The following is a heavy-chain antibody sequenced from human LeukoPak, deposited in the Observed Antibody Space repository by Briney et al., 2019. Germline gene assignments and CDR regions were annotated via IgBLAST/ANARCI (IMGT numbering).Heavy chain of an antibody. D-gene: IGHD3-22*01. CDR2: IYYTGST. V-gene: IGHV4-59*01. J-gene: IGHJ4*02. CDR1: GGSISSYY. CDR3: ARSSESYDRSGYYSYYFDY. Sequence: SETLSLTCTVSGGSISSYYWSWIRQPPGKGLEWIGYIYYTGSTNNNPSLKSRVTISVDTSKNQFSLKLSSVPAADTAVYYCARSSESYDRSGYYSYYFDYWGQGTLVTVSS.